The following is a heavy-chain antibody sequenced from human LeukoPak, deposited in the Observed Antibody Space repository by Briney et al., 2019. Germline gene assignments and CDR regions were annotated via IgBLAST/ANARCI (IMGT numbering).Heavy chain of an antibody. CDR2: IYSGGNT. J-gene: IGHJ3*01. Sequence: GGSLRLSCAASGFAVSSNYMSWVRQAPGKGLEWVSVIYSGGNTYYADSVKGRFTISRDNYKNILYLQMNSLRADDAAVYYCARGGRAGWSGTYEDSFDVWGQGTVVTVSS. V-gene: IGHV3-53*01. CDR1: GFAVSSNY. D-gene: IGHD1-26*01. CDR3: ARGGRAGWSGTYEDSFDV.